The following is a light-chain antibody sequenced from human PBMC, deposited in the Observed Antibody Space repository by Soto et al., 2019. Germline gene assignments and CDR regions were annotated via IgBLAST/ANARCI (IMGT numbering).Light chain of an antibody. CDR1: SNDVGGHNY. V-gene: IGLV2-11*01. Sequence: QSALTQPRSVSGSPGQSVTISCTGSSNDVGGHNYVSWYQQHPGKAPKLMISDVSKRPSGVPDRFSGSKSGNTASLTISGLQAEDEADYYCCSYTGSYVFGTGTKVTVL. CDR3: CSYTGSYV. J-gene: IGLJ1*01. CDR2: DVS.